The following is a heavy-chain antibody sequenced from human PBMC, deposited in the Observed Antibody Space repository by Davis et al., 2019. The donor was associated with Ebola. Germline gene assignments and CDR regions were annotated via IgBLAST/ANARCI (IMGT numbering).Heavy chain of an antibody. CDR2: IYYIGST. CDR3: AIHPGLLWFGDLTFDY. J-gene: IGHJ4*02. V-gene: IGHV4-39*01. D-gene: IGHD3-10*01. CDR1: GGSISSSSYY. Sequence: MPSETLSLTCTVSGGSISSSSYYWGWIRQPPGKGPEWLGCIYYIGSTYYNPSLKSRITISVDTSKNQFSLKLSSVTAADTAVYYCAIHPGLLWFGDLTFDYWGQGTLVTVSS.